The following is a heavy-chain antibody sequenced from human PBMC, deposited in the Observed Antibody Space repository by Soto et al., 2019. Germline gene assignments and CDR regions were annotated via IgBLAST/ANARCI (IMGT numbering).Heavy chain of an antibody. D-gene: IGHD6-19*01. CDR1: GGSFSGYY. CDR2: INHSGST. CDR3: ARSPYSSGWYPSSTFDY. J-gene: IGHJ4*02. V-gene: IGHV4-34*01. Sequence: SETLSLTCAVYGGSFSGYYWSWIRQPPGKGLEWIGEINHSGSTNYNPSLKSRVTISVDTSKNQFSLKLSSVTAADTAVYYCARSPYSSGWYPSSTFDYWGQGTLVTVSS.